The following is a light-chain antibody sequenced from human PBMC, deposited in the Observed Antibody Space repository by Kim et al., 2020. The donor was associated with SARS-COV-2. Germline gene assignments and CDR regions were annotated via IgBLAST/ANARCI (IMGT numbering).Light chain of an antibody. Sequence: RATINCRSSQSILYRSNHKNYLAWYQQKPGQPPKLLIYWASTRESGVPERFSGSGSGTDFTLTISSLQAEDVAVYYCQQYYRSPPTFGGGTKVDI. V-gene: IGKV4-1*01. CDR1: QSILYRSNHKNY. CDR3: QQYYRSPPT. J-gene: IGKJ4*01. CDR2: WAS.